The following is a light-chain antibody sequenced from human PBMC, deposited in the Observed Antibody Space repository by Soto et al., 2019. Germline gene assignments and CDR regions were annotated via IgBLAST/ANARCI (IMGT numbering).Light chain of an antibody. Sequence: DIQMTQSPSSVSAFVGDTINITCRASHDIKKWLAWYQQKPGKAPKVLIYAASNLESGVSPRFSGSGAGTEFSLTISSLQTEDFATYFCHQASSFPYTFGPGTKVDIK. CDR2: AAS. V-gene: IGKV1-12*01. CDR1: HDIKKW. J-gene: IGKJ3*01. CDR3: HQASSFPYT.